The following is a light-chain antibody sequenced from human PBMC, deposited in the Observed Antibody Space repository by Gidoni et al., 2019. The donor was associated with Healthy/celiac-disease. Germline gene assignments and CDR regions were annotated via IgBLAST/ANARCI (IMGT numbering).Light chain of an antibody. CDR3: QAWEV. Sequence: YELTQPPSVSVSPGQTASITCSGDKLGDKYACWYQQKPGQSPVLVIYQDSKRHSGIPERFSGSNSGNTATLTISGTQAMDESDYYCQAWEVFGGGTKLTVL. CDR2: QDS. V-gene: IGLV3-1*01. CDR1: KLGDKY. J-gene: IGLJ3*02.